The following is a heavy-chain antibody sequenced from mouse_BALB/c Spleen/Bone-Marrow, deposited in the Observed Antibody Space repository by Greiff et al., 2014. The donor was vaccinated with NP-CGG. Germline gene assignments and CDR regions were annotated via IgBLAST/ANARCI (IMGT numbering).Heavy chain of an antibody. V-gene: IGHV1-9*01. Sequence: VQLQQSGAELMKPGASVKISCKATGYTFSSYWIEWVKQRPGHGLEWIGEILPGSGSTNYNEKFKGKATFTADTSSNTAYMQLSSPTSEDSAVYYCAREDGLWYFDVWGAGTTVTVSS. CDR3: AREDGLWYFDV. D-gene: IGHD1-1*01. CDR2: ILPGSGST. J-gene: IGHJ1*01. CDR1: GYTFSSYW.